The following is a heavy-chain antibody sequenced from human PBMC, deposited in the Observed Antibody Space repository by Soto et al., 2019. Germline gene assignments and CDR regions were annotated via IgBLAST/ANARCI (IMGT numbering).Heavy chain of an antibody. CDR3: ARGDYVVPYYYYGMDV. CDR1: GGSISSYY. CDR2: IYYSGST. V-gene: IGHV4-59*01. J-gene: IGHJ6*02. Sequence: SETLSLTCTVSGGSISSYYWSWIRQPPGKGLEWIGYIYYSGSTNYNPSLKSRVTISVDTSKNQLSLKLSSVTAADTAVYYCARGDYVVPYYYYGMDVWGQGTTVTVSS. D-gene: IGHD4-17*01.